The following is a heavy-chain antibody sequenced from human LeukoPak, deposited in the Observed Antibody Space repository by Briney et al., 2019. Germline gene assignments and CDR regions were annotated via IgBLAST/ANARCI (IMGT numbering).Heavy chain of an antibody. D-gene: IGHD3-22*01. V-gene: IGHV3-21*01. Sequence: GGSLRLSCAASGFTFSSYSMNWVRQAPGKGLEWVSSISSSSSYIYYADSVKGRFTISRDNAKNSLYLQMNSLRAEDTAVYYCARSLTMMSSRVYWGQGTLVTVSS. CDR3: ARSLTMMSSRVY. CDR1: GFTFSSYS. CDR2: ISSSSSYI. J-gene: IGHJ4*02.